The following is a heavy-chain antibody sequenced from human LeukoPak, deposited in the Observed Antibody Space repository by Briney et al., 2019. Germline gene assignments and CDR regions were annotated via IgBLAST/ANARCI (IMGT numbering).Heavy chain of an antibody. Sequence: RGASLQISCKGSGSSFSNYWITWVRQLPGKGLEWMGIIYPGDSDTRYSPSFQGQVTISADKSISTAYLQWSSLKASDTAMYYCARLSLRFPGGRFDPWGQGTLVTVSS. V-gene: IGHV5-51*01. J-gene: IGHJ5*02. CDR2: IYPGDSDT. CDR1: GSSFSNYW. CDR3: ARLSLRFPGGRFDP. D-gene: IGHD4-17*01.